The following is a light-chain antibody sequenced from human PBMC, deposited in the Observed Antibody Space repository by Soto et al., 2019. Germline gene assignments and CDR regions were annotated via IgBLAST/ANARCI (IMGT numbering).Light chain of an antibody. CDR1: QSISSW. CDR3: HQYDTYLWT. J-gene: IGKJ1*01. Sequence: DIQLTQSPSTLSASVGDTVTISCRASQSISSWLAWLQQKPGKAPKLLISKASTLESGVPSRFSASGSGTEFTLTISGLQPDDFATYYCHQYDTYLWTFGQGTKVDIK. CDR2: KAS. V-gene: IGKV1-5*03.